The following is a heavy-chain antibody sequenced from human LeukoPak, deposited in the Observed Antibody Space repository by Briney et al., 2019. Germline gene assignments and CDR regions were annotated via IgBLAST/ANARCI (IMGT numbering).Heavy chain of an antibody. D-gene: IGHD2-15*01. J-gene: IGHJ5*02. CDR2: ISSSSSYI. Sequence: GGSLRLSCAASGFTFSSYSMNWVRQAPGKGLEWVSSISSSSSYIYYADSVKGRFTISRDNAKNSLYLQMNSLRAEDTAVYYCARERGNLGYCSGGSCYPPSLSWGQGTLVTVSS. CDR3: ARERGNLGYCSGGSCYPPSLS. V-gene: IGHV3-21*01. CDR1: GFTFSSYS.